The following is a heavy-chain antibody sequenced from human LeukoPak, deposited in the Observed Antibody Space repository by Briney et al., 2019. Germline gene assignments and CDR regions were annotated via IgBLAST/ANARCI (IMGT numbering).Heavy chain of an antibody. CDR3: ARVPNRGDKFDP. J-gene: IGHJ5*02. V-gene: IGHV1-8*02. CDR1: GGTFSSYA. D-gene: IGHD4-17*01. CDR2: MNPTNGNT. Sequence: ASVKVSCKASGGTFSSYAISWVRQAPGQGLEWMGWMNPTNGNTGYAQKFQGRVTMTRDTSIGTAYMELSSLRSEDSAVYYCARVPNRGDKFDPWGQGTLVTVSS.